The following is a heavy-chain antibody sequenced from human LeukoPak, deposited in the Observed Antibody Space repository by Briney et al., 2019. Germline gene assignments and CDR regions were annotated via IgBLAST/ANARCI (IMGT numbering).Heavy chain of an antibody. Sequence: GGSLRLSCAASGFTFSSYAMSWVRQAPGKGLEWVANIKQDGSEKYYVDSVKGRFTISRDNAKNSLYLQMNSLRAEDTAVYYCARVGGMTLAFDIWGQGTMVTVSS. CDR1: GFTFSSYA. J-gene: IGHJ3*02. CDR2: IKQDGSEK. D-gene: IGHD1-26*01. CDR3: ARVGGMTLAFDI. V-gene: IGHV3-7*01.